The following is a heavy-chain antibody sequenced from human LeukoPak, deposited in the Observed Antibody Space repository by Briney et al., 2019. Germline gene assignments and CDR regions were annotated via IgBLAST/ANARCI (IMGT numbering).Heavy chain of an antibody. Sequence: PSETLSLTCSVSGGSISSSHYYWGWIRQPPGKGLEWIGSFYYSGSTYYSPSLQSRVTISVDTSKNQFSLTLKLSSVTAADTAVYYCAGTRGYSPLELPYWGQGTLVTVSS. CDR1: GGSISSSHYY. J-gene: IGHJ4*02. D-gene: IGHD5-18*01. CDR3: AGTRGYSPLELPY. CDR2: FYYSGST. V-gene: IGHV4-39*01.